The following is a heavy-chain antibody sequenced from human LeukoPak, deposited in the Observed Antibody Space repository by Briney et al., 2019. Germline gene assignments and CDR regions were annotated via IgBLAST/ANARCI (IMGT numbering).Heavy chain of an antibody. J-gene: IGHJ5*02. CDR3: ARELVEPAAMEFDP. CDR2: ISKSGRII. D-gene: IGHD2-2*01. V-gene: IGHV3-48*03. CDR1: GFTFSNYE. Sequence: GGSLRLSCAASGFTFSNYEMNWVRQAPGKGLEWVSYISKSGRIIYYADSVKGQFIISRDDAKNSVYLQMNSLRAEDTAHYYCARELVEPAAMEFDPWGQGTLVTVSS.